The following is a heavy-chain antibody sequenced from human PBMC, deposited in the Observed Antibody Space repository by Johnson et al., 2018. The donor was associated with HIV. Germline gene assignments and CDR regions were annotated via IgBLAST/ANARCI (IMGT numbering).Heavy chain of an antibody. CDR3: ARDPTTHYSRLTGDVGAFDI. CDR1: GFTVSSNY. D-gene: IGHD1-20*01. V-gene: IGHV3-53*01. CDR2: IYSGGST. J-gene: IGHJ3*02. Sequence: VQLVESGGGLVQPGGSLRLSCAASGFTVSSNYMSWVRQAPGKGLEWVSLIYSGGSTYYADSVKGRFTISRDDSRNTLHLQMHSLRAEDTAVYYCARDPTTHYSRLTGDVGAFDIRGQGTMVIVSS.